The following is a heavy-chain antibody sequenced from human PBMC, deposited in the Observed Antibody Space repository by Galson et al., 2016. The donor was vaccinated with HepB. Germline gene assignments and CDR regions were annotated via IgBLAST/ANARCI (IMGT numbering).Heavy chain of an antibody. D-gene: IGHD1-26*01. CDR3: STAVASGYFSAGALLGFDS. CDR1: EFTVSNKY. Sequence: SLRLSCAASEFTVSNKYMAWVRQAPGKGLEWLSVIYAGGTPYYSDSARGRFIISRDSSTNTLHLHMKNLRAEDTAIYYCSTAVASGYFSAGALLGFDSWGQGTLVIVSS. J-gene: IGHJ4*02. V-gene: IGHV3-53*01. CDR2: IYAGGTP.